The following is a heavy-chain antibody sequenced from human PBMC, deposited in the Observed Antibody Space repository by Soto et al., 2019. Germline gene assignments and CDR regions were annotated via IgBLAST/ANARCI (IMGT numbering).Heavy chain of an antibody. V-gene: IGHV3-23*01. CDR3: AKRNWNNSPEYYWFDP. J-gene: IGHJ5*02. D-gene: IGHD1-1*01. CDR2: ISTGGNT. CDR1: GCPFSSYA. Sequence: PGGSLRLSCAASGCPFSSYAMSWVRQAPGKGLEWVSAISTGGNTFYADSARGRFTISRDNSENTLYLQMNSLRAEDTALYYCAKRNWNNSPEYYWFDPWGQGTLVTVSS.